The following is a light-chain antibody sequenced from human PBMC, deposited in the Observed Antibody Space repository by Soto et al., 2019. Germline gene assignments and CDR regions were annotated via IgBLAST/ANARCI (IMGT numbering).Light chain of an antibody. Sequence: EIVMTQSPATLSVSQGETATLSCRASQYVSNKVAWYQQKPGQAPRLLILGASTRATGVPARFSGSGSGTEFTLSISSLQSEDFAVYYCQQYGSSGTFGQGTKVDIK. V-gene: IGKV3-15*01. CDR2: GAS. CDR1: QYVSNK. J-gene: IGKJ1*01. CDR3: QQYGSSGT.